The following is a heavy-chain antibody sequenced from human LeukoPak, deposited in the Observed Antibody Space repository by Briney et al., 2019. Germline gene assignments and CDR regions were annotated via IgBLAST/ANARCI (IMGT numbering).Heavy chain of an antibody. V-gene: IGHV5-51*01. CDR2: IDPSDSET. CDR3: ARQTAMGRSGDY. J-gene: IGHJ4*02. D-gene: IGHD7-27*01. CDR1: RYSFTSYW. Sequence: GESLKISCKASRYSFTSYWIGWVRHMPGKGLEWMGIIDPSDSETRYTPSSQGQVTLSVDKSLTTAYLQWNSLKASDTAMYYCARQTAMGRSGDYWGQGTLVTVSS.